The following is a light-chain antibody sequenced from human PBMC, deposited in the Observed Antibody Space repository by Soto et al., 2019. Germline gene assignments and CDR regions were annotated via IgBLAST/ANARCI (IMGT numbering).Light chain of an antibody. J-gene: IGKJ1*01. CDR2: DAS. CDR1: LSVFTY. CDR3: QQRSKWPRT. V-gene: IGKV3-11*01. Sequence: EIVLTQSPATLSLSPGESATLSCRASLSVFTYLAWYQQKPGQAPRLLIYDASNRATGVPPRFSGSGSGTDFTLTISSLEPEDFAVYYCQQRSKWPRTFGQGTKVEIK.